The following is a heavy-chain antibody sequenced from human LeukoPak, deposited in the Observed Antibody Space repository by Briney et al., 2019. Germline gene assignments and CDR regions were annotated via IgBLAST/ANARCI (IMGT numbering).Heavy chain of an antibody. CDR3: AKGKYSSGFRAEYFQH. CDR1: GFTFDDYT. J-gene: IGHJ1*01. Sequence: GGSLRLSCAASGFTFDDYTMHWVRQAPGKGLEWVSLISWDGGSTYYADSVKGRFTISRDNSKNSLYLQMNSLRTEDTALYYCAKGKYSSGFRAEYFQHWGQGTLVTVSP. D-gene: IGHD6-19*01. CDR2: ISWDGGST. V-gene: IGHV3-43*01.